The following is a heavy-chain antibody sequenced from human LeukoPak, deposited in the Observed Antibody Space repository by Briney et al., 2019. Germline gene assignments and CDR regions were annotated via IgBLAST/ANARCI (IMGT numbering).Heavy chain of an antibody. CDR1: GGTFSSYA. CDR2: MNPNSGNT. Sequence: ASVKVSCKASGGTFSSYAISWVRQAPGQGLEWMGWMNPNSGNTGYAQKFQGRVTMTRNTSISTAYMELSSLRSEDTAVYYCARGLAYCGGDCSTPGDYWGQGTLVTVSS. CDR3: ARGLAYCGGDCSTPGDY. D-gene: IGHD2-21*02. V-gene: IGHV1-8*02. J-gene: IGHJ4*02.